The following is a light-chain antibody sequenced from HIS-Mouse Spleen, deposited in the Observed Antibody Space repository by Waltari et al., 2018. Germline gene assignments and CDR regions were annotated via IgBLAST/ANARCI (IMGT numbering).Light chain of an antibody. V-gene: IGLV3-10*01. J-gene: IGLJ2*01. CDR3: YSTDSSGNHRV. CDR2: EDS. CDR1: ALPKKY. Sequence: SYELTQPPSVSVSPGQTARITCSGDALPKKYAYWYQQKTGQAPVLVIYEDSQRPSGTPESFSGSSSGTMATLTISGAEVEDEADYYCYSTDSSGNHRVFGGGTKLTVL.